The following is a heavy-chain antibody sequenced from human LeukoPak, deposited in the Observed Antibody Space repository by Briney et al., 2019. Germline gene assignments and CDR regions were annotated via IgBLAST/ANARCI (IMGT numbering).Heavy chain of an antibody. V-gene: IGHV3-21*01. CDR2: ISSSSSYI. Sequence: GGSLRLSCAASGFTFSSYSMNWVRQAPGKGLEWVSSISSSSSYIYYADSVKGRFTISRDNAKNSLYLQMNSLRTEDTAIYYCARASRGYTYGFPMDYWGQGTLVTVSS. J-gene: IGHJ4*02. CDR3: ARASRGYTYGFPMDY. CDR1: GFTFSSYS. D-gene: IGHD5-18*01.